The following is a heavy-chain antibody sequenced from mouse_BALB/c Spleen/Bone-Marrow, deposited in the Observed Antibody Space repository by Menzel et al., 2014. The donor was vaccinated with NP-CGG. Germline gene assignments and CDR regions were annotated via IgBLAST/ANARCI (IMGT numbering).Heavy chain of an antibody. Sequence: QVQLQQSGLELVKPGASVRISCKASGYTFTSFYIYWVKQRPGQGLEWIGWIYPGDGSTKYNEKFKGKATLTADRSSSTAYMQLSSLTSEDSAVYYCARPRQLGLPYYFDYWGQGTTLTVSS. CDR2: IYPGDGST. J-gene: IGHJ2*01. D-gene: IGHD3-2*01. CDR3: ARPRQLGLPYYFDY. V-gene: IGHV1S56*01. CDR1: GYTFTSFY.